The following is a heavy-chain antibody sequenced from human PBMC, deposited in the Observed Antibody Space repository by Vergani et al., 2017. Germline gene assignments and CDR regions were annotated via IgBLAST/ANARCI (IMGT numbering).Heavy chain of an antibody. CDR2: IYSGGST. Sequence: EVQLVESGGGLIQPGGSLRLSCAASGFTVSSNYMSWVRQAPGKGLEWVSVIYSGGSTYYADSVKGRFTISRDNSKNTLYLQMNSLRAEDTAVYYCAKETYCSSSTCPHVWGQGTLVTVSS. V-gene: IGHV3-53*01. J-gene: IGHJ4*02. CDR1: GFTVSSNY. D-gene: IGHD2-2*01. CDR3: AKETYCSSSTCPHV.